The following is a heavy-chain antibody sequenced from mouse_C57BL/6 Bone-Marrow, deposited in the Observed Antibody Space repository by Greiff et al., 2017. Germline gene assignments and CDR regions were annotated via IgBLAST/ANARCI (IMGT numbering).Heavy chain of an antibody. CDR1: GYTFTSYW. CDR3: ASYYYGSSSFDV. Sequence: QVQLQQPGAELVKPGASVKMSCKASGYTFTSYWITWVKQRPGQGLEWIGDIYPGSGSPNYNEKFKSKATLTVDTSSSTAYMQLSSLTSEDSAVYYCASYYYGSSSFDVWGTGTTVTVSS. CDR2: IYPGSGSP. J-gene: IGHJ1*03. D-gene: IGHD1-1*01. V-gene: IGHV1-55*01.